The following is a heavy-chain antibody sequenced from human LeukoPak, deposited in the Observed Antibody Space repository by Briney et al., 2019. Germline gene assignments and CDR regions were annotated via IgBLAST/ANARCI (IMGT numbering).Heavy chain of an antibody. CDR1: GFTVSSNY. V-gene: IGHV3-53*01. J-gene: IGHJ4*02. Sequence: PGGSLRLSCAVSGFTVSSNYMSWVRQAPGKGLEWVSVIYSDGSTYYADSVKGRFTISRDNSKNTVYLQMNSLRAEDTAVYYCARMSHIATAGTLFFDYWGQGTLVTVSS. CDR2: IYSDGST. CDR3: ARMSHIATAGTLFFDY. D-gene: IGHD6-25*01.